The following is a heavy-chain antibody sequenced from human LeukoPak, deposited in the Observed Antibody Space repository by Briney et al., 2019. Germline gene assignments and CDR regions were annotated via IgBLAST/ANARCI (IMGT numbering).Heavy chain of an antibody. CDR2: ISSSSSYI. D-gene: IGHD4-17*01. V-gene: IGHV3-21*01. CDR3: ARDLDYGDYVDY. J-gene: IGHJ4*02. CDR1: GFTFSSYS. Sequence: GGSLRLSCAASGFTFSSYSMNWVRQAPGKGLEWVSSISSSSSYIYYADSVKGRFTISRDNAKNSLSLQMNSLRAEDTAVYYCARDLDYGDYVDYWGQGTLVTVSS.